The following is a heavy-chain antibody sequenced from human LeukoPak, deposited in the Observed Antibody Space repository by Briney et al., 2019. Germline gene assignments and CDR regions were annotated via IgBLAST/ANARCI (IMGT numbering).Heavy chain of an antibody. Sequence: ASVKVSCKVSGYTLTELSMHWVRQAPGKGLEWMGGFDPEDGETIYAQKFQGRVTMTEDTSTDTAYMELSSLRSEDTAVYYCAILSPSYYDILTGLGFWGQGTLVTVSS. CDR1: GYTLTELS. J-gene: IGHJ4*02. V-gene: IGHV1-24*01. CDR2: FDPEDGET. CDR3: AILSPSYYDILTGLGF. D-gene: IGHD3-9*01.